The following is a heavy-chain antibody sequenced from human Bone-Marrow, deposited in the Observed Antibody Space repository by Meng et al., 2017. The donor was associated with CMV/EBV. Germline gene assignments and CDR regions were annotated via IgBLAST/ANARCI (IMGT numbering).Heavy chain of an antibody. D-gene: IGHD3-10*01. J-gene: IGHJ4*02. CDR1: GGSISTTNW. Sequence: VSGGSISTTNWWSWVRQTPGKGLEWIGEIYHSESTNYNPSLKSRITMSVDKSKNQFSLKLTSVTAADTAIYFCARDLLTGGLRHFDDWGQGILVTVSS. CDR3: ARDLLTGGLRHFDD. CDR2: IYHSEST. V-gene: IGHV4-4*01.